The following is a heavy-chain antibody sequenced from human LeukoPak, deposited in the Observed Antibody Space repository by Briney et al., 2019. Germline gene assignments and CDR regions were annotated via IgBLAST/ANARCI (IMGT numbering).Heavy chain of an antibody. CDR1: GYTFTSYD. Sequence: ASVKVSCKASGYTFTSYDINWVRQATGQGLEWMGWMNPNSGNTGYAQKFQGRVTITRNTSISTAYMELSSLRSEDTAVYYCARYVAVAVKIDYWGQGTLVTVSS. J-gene: IGHJ4*02. V-gene: IGHV1-8*03. CDR3: ARYVAVAVKIDY. CDR2: MNPNSGNT. D-gene: IGHD6-19*01.